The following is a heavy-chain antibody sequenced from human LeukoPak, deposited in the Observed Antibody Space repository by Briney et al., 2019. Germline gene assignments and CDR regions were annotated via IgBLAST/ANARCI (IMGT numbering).Heavy chain of an antibody. Sequence: SETLSLTCTVSGGSISSSSYYWGWIRQPPGKGLEWIGSIYYSGSTYYNPSLKSRVTISVDTSKNQFSLKLSSVAAADTAVYYCARQLVHWYDFWSVNLAENWFDPWGQGTLVTVSS. D-gene: IGHD3-3*01. V-gene: IGHV4-39*01. J-gene: IGHJ5*02. CDR2: IYYSGST. CDR1: GGSISSSSYY. CDR3: ARQLVHWYDFWSVNLAENWFDP.